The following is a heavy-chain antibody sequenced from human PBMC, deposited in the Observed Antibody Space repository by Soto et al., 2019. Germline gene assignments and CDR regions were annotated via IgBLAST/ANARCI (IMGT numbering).Heavy chain of an antibody. CDR2: ISYDGSNK. V-gene: IGHV3-30-3*01. D-gene: IGHD5-12*01. J-gene: IGHJ6*02. CDR3: AREVAYYYYGMDV. Sequence: GGSLRLSCAASGFTFSSYAIHWVRQAPGKGLEWVAVISYDGSNKYYADSVKGRFTISRDNSKNTLYLQMNSLRAEDTAVYYCAREVAYYYYGMDVWGQGTTVTVSS. CDR1: GFTFSSYA.